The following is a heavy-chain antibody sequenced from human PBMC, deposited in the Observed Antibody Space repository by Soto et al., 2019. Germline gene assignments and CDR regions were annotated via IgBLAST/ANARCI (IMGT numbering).Heavy chain of an antibody. J-gene: IGHJ4*02. Sequence: PSETLSLTCSVSGASISSYYWSWIRQPPGKGLEWVGYIYYSGSTNYNPSLKSRVSISVDMSNNRFSLKLTSMTAADTAVYYCARDRRYSSSSQSFDYWGQGILVTVSS. D-gene: IGHD6-6*01. V-gene: IGHV4-59*01. CDR1: GASISSYY. CDR3: ARDRRYSSSSQSFDY. CDR2: IYYSGST.